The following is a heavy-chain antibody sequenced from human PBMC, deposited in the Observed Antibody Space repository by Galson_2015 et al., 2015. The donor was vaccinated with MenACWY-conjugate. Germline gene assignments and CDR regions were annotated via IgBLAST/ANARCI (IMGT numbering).Heavy chain of an antibody. V-gene: IGHV2-5*02. Sequence: PALVKPTQPLTLPCTFSGFSLSTSGVGVGWIRQPPGKALEWLALIYWDDDERYSPSLKSRLTITKDTSKNQVVLTMTNMDPVDTATYYCAHTYCTNGVCFPFDYWGQGTLVTVSS. CDR2: IYWDDDE. J-gene: IGHJ4*02. D-gene: IGHD2-8*01. CDR3: AHTYCTNGVCFPFDY. CDR1: GFSLSTSGVG.